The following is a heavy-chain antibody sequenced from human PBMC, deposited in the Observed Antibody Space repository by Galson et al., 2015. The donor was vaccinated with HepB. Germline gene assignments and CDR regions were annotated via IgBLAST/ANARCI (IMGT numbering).Heavy chain of an antibody. CDR3: ARGLDSSGYTIDY. J-gene: IGHJ4*02. D-gene: IGHD3-22*01. CDR2: IWYDGSNK. CDR1: GFTFSSYG. Sequence: SLRLSCAASGFTFSSYGMLWVRQAPGKGLEWVAVIWYDGSNKYYADSVKGRFTISRDNSKNTLYLQMNSLRAEDTAVYYCARGLDSSGYTIDYWGQGTLVTVSS. V-gene: IGHV3-33*01.